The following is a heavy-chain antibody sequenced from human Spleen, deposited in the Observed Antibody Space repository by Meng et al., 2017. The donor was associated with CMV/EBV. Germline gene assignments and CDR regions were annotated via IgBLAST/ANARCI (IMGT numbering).Heavy chain of an antibody. V-gene: IGHV3-23*01. D-gene: IGHD5-12*01. CDR1: GFTFSSYA. CDR2: ISGSGGST. J-gene: IGHJ4*02. Sequence: LLLESGGGLVQPGGSLGLSGAASGFTFSSYARSWVRQAPGKGLEWVSAISGSGGSTYYADSVKGRFTISRDNSKNTLYLQMNSLRAEDTAVYYCAKLWLGLDYWGQGTLVTVSS. CDR3: AKLWLGLDY.